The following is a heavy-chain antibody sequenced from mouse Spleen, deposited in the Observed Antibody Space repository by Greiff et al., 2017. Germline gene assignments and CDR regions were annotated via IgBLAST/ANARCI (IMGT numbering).Heavy chain of an antibody. CDR2: IWAGGST. J-gene: IGHJ4*01. Sequence: VQGVESGPGLVAPSQSLSITCTVSGFSLTSYGVHWVRQPPGKGLEWLGVIWAGGSTNYNSALMSRLSISKDNSKSQVFLKMNSLQTDDTAMYYCARDRYGSRYYAMDYWGQGTSVTVSS. CDR1: GFSLTSYG. D-gene: IGHD1-1*01. V-gene: IGHV2-9*02. CDR3: ARDRYGSRYYAMDY.